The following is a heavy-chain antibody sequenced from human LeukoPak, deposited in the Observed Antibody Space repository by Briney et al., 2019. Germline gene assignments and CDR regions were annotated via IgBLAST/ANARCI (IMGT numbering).Heavy chain of an antibody. Sequence: SETLSLTCTVSGGSISSYYWSWIRQPPGKGLEWIGYIYYSGSTNYNPSLKSRVTISVDTSKNQFSLKLSSVTAADTAVYYCARAHMTTVTTVAFDIWGQGTMVTVSS. CDR3: ARAHMTTVTTVAFDI. D-gene: IGHD4-17*01. J-gene: IGHJ3*02. CDR2: IYYSGST. V-gene: IGHV4-59*01. CDR1: GGSISSYY.